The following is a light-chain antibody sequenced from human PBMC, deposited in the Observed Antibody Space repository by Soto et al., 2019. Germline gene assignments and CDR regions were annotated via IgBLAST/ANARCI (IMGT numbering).Light chain of an antibody. CDR3: QQYDNLPSIT. J-gene: IGKJ5*01. Sequence: DIQMTQSPSSVSASVGDRVTITCQASQDISNYLNWYQQKPGKAPKLLIYDASNLETGVPSRFSGSRSGTDFTFTISNLQPEDIATYYCQQYDNLPSITFGQGTRLEIK. CDR1: QDISNY. CDR2: DAS. V-gene: IGKV1-33*01.